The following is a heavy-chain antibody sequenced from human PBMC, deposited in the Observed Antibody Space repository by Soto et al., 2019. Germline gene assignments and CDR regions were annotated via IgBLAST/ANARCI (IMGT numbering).Heavy chain of an antibody. D-gene: IGHD3-3*01. J-gene: IGHJ6*02. CDR3: ARVQGDFWSANYGMDV. CDR2: IIPIFGTA. V-gene: IGHV1-69*13. Sequence: SVKVSCKASGGTFSSYAISWVRQAPGQGLEWMGGIIPIFGTANYAQKFQGRVTITADESTSTAYMELSSLRSGDTAVYYCARVQGDFWSANYGMDVWGQGTTVTVSS. CDR1: GGTFSSYA.